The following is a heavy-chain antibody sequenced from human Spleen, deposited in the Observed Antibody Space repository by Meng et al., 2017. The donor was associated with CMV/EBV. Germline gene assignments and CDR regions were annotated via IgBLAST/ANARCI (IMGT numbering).Heavy chain of an antibody. V-gene: IGHV3-23*01. CDR1: GFTFSIYA. CDR2: ISGSGGYT. D-gene: IGHD3-10*01. CDR3: AKGAWGGRYLDY. Sequence: GESLKISCAASGFTFSIYAMNWVRQAPGKGLEWVSAISGSGGYTYYAGSVKGRFTISRDNSKNTLYLQMNSLRAEDTAVYYCAKGAWGGRYLDYWGQGPLVTVS. J-gene: IGHJ4*02.